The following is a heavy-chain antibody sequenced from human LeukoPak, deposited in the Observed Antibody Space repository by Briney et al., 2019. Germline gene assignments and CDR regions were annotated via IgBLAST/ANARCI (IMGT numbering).Heavy chain of an antibody. V-gene: IGHV4-4*02. D-gene: IGHD2/OR15-2a*01. J-gene: IGHJ4*02. CDR3: TRENRPFCPFAF. CDR1: GGSIDITNY. CDR2: ISHDGTT. Sequence: SETLSLTCGVSGGSIDITNYWSWVRHAPGKGLEWIGEISHDGTTNYRPSLRSRVAMSFDRANNQFSLSLTSVTAADTAVYYCTRENRPFCPFAFWGQGVLVTVSS.